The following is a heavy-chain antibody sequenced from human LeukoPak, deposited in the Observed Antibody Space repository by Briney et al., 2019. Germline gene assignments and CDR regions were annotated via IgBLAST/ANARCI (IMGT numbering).Heavy chain of an antibody. CDR1: GFIFSRYW. CDR2: INNDGSII. CDR3: ARGPSVLGAIDN. D-gene: IGHD3-10*01. J-gene: IGHJ4*02. Sequence: GRCLRLSCAASGFIFSRYWMHWVRQAPGKELVWVSRINNDGSIINTADSVKGRFTISRDNAKDMLYLQMDSLRAEDTAIYYCARGPSVLGAIDNWGQGTLVAVSS. V-gene: IGHV3-74*01.